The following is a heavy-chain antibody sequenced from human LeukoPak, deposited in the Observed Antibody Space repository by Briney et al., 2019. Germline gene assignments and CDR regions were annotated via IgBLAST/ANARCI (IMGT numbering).Heavy chain of an antibody. J-gene: IGHJ4*02. V-gene: IGHV3-23*01. CDR2: ISISGSKT. D-gene: IGHD5-12*01. Sequence: GGSLRLSCAASEFDFSSHAMTWVRQAPGKGLEWVSAISISGSKTYYADSVKGRFTISRDNSKNTLYLQMNSLRAEDTAVYYCAKCYSGYVPDYFDYWGQGTLVTVSS. CDR3: AKCYSGYVPDYFDY. CDR1: EFDFSSHA.